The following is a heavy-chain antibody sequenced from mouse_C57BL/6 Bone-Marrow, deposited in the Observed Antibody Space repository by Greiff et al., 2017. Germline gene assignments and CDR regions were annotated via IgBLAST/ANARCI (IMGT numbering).Heavy chain of an antibody. V-gene: IGHV1-26*01. J-gene: IGHJ4*01. CDR1: GYTFTDYY. CDR2: INPNNGGT. Sequence: VQLQQSGPELVKPGASVKISCKASGYTFTDYYMNWVKQSHGKSLEWIGDINPNNGGTSYNQKFKGKATLTVDKSSSTAYMELRSLTSEDSAVYYCARPYFGDAMDYWGQGTSVTVSS. CDR3: ARPYFGDAMDY.